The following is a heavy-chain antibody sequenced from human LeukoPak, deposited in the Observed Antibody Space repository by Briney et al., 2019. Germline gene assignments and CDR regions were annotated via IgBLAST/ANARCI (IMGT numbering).Heavy chain of an antibody. Sequence: GGSLRLSCAASGFTFSSYGMSWVRQAPGKGLEWVANIKQDGSEKYYVDSVKGRFTISRDNAKNSQYLQMNSLRAEDTAVYYCARDGGYGDYCFDYWGQGTLVTVSS. J-gene: IGHJ4*02. CDR1: GFTFSSYG. V-gene: IGHV3-7*01. CDR2: IKQDGSEK. CDR3: ARDGGYGDYCFDY. D-gene: IGHD4-17*01.